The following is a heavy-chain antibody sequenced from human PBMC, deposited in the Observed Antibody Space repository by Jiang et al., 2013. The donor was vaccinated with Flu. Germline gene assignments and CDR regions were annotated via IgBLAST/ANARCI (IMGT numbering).Heavy chain of an antibody. D-gene: IGHD2/OR15-2a*01. V-gene: IGHV6-1*01. CDR2: TFYRAKWYS. J-gene: IGHJ4*01. CDR3: VRRGGLYYFDY. Sequence: WSWIRQSPSRGLEWLGWTFYRAKWYSAYADSVKSRIVINSGTSKNQFSLNLNSVTPEDTAVYYCVRRGGLYYFDYWGHGILVTVSS.